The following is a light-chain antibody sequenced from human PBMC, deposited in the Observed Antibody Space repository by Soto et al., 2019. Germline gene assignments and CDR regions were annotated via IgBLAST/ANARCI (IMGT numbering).Light chain of an antibody. J-gene: IGKJ5*01. CDR3: QQRSNWPAN. Sequence: EIVLTQSPATLSLSPGERATLSCRASQTITTYLAWYQQKPGQPPRLLIYGASYRATAIPARFSGSESGTDFTLNISNLEPEDFAVYSCQQRSNWPANFGQGTRLESK. CDR2: GAS. CDR1: QTITTY. V-gene: IGKV3-11*01.